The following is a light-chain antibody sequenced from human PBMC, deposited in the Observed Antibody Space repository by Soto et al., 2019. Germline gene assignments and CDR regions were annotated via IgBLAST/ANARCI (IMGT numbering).Light chain of an antibody. Sequence: QSALTQPASVSGSPGQSITISCAGTSSDIGDYVSWFQQHPGRVPKLMIYDVSNRPSGVSNRFSGSKSGNTASLTISGLQAEDEADYYCSSYTSSATLVFGGGTKLTVL. V-gene: IGLV2-14*03. J-gene: IGLJ2*01. CDR2: DVS. CDR1: SSDIGDY. CDR3: SSYTSSATLV.